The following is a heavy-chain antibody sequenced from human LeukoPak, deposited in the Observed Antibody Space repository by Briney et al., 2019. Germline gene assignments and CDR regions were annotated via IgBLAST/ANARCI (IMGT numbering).Heavy chain of an antibody. D-gene: IGHD3-10*01. CDR3: AGTRYYGSGSYVSAIDY. CDR1: GGSVSSGSYY. J-gene: IGHJ4*02. CDR2: IYYSGST. Sequence: SETLSLTCTVSGGSVSSGSYYWSWIRQPPGKGLEWIGYIYYSGSTNYNPSLKSRVTISVDTSKNQFSLKLSSVTAADTAVYYCAGTRYYGSGSYVSAIDYWGQGTLVTVSS. V-gene: IGHV4-61*01.